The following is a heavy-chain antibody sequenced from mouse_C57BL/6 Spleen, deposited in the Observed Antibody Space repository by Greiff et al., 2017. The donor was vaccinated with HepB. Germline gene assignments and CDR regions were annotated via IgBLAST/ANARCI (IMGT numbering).Heavy chain of an antibody. Sequence: QVQLKESGAELVRPGASVTLSCKASGYTFTDYVMHWVKQTPVHGLEWIGAIDPETGGTAYNQKFKGKAILTADKSSSTAYMELRSLTSEDSAVYYCTRSPITTASRGAMDYWGQGTSVTVSS. CDR2: IDPETGGT. CDR3: TRSPITTASRGAMDY. J-gene: IGHJ4*01. CDR1: GYTFTDYV. V-gene: IGHV1-15*01. D-gene: IGHD1-2*01.